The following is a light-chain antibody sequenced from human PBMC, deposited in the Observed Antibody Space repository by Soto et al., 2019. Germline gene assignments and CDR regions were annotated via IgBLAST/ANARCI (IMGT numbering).Light chain of an antibody. Sequence: PGERATLSCRASQSVSSGFLAWYQQKPGQTPRLLIYGASTRATGIPDRFSGSGSGTDFTLTISRLEPADFAVYYCQQYGSSPFTFGPGNQVDIK. CDR3: QQYGSSPFT. CDR1: QSVSSGF. CDR2: GAS. V-gene: IGKV3-20*01. J-gene: IGKJ3*01.